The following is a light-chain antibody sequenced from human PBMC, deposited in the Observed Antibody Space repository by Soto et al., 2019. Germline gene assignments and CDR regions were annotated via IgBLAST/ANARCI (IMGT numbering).Light chain of an antibody. CDR1: QSVSSSH. CDR2: GAS. Sequence: EIVLTQSPGTLSLSPGERATLSCRASQSVSSSHLAWYQQKPGQAPRLLIYGASSRATGIPDRFSGSGSGTDFTLTISRLEPEDFAVYYCQQYGSSPLFGQGTKVDIK. J-gene: IGKJ1*01. V-gene: IGKV3-20*01. CDR3: QQYGSSPL.